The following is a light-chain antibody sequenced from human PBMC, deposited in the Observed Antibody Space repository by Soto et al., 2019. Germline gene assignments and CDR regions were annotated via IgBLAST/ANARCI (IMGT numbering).Light chain of an antibody. J-gene: IGLJ1*01. CDR2: EVT. CDR1: SGDIGSYNR. CDR3: SSNTTSTRGVFL. V-gene: IGLV2-14*01. Sequence: QSALTQPASVSGSPGQSITISCTGTSGDIGSYNRVSWYQQHPGKAPKLIIYEVTDRPSGVSNRFSGSKSGNTPSLTTSGPQVEDEADYYSSSNTTSTRGVFLFGSGTKLT.